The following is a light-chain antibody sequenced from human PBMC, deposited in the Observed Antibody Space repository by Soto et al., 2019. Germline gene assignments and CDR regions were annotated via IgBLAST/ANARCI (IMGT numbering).Light chain of an antibody. Sequence: QSVLTQPPSASGTPGQRVTISCSGGSSNVGSHAVNWYQQLPGTAPKLLLYANNQRPSGVPDRFSGSRSGTSASLAISGLQSEDEADYYCAAWDDSLIGYVFGGGTKLTVL. CDR2: ANN. CDR3: AAWDDSLIGYV. CDR1: SSNVGSHA. V-gene: IGLV1-44*01. J-gene: IGLJ3*02.